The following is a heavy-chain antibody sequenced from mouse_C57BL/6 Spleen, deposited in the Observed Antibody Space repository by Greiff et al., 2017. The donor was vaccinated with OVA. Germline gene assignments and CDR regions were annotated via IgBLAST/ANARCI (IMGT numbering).Heavy chain of an antibody. V-gene: IGHV1-82*01. D-gene: IGHD1-2*01. CDR1: GYAFSSSW. Sequence: VQLQQSGPELVKPGASVKISCKASGYAFSSSWMNWVKQRPGKGLEWIGRIYPGDGDTNYNGKFKGKATRTADKSSSTAYMQLSSLTSEDSAVYFCARIGSCYWGQGTTLTVSS. CDR2: IYPGDGDT. CDR3: ARIGSCY. J-gene: IGHJ2*01.